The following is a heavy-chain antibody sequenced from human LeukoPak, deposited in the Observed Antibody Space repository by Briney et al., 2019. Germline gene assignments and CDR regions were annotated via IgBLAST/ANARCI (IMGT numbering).Heavy chain of an antibody. J-gene: IGHJ6*04. CDR3: AELGITMIGGV. Sequence: GGSLRLSCAASGFIFDDYAMHWVRQGPGKGLEWVSGISWNSGSIAYADSVKGRFTISRDNAKNSLYLQMNSLRAEDTAVYYCAELGITMIGGVWGKGTTVTISS. CDR1: GFIFDDYA. CDR2: ISWNSGSI. D-gene: IGHD3-10*02. V-gene: IGHV3-9*01.